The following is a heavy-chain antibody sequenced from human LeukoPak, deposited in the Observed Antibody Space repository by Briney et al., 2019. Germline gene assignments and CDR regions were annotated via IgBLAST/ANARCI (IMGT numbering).Heavy chain of an antibody. D-gene: IGHD2-8*01. CDR2: FYYSGST. V-gene: IGHV4-39*01. CDR1: GGSINSSSFY. J-gene: IGHJ4*02. CDR3: ARHTNGGTYPLDH. Sequence: TSETLSLTCTVSGGSINSSSFYWGWIRQPPGKGLEWIGSFYYSGSTYYSPSLKSRVTISVDTSKNQFSLKLTSVTAADTAVYYCARHTNGGTYPLDHWGQGTLVTVSS.